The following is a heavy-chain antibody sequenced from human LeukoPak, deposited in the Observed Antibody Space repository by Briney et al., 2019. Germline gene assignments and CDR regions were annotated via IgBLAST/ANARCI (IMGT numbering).Heavy chain of an antibody. V-gene: IGHV3-48*01. CDR1: GFSFRSYS. J-gene: IGHJ4*02. Sequence: GGSLRLSCAASGFSFRSYSINWVRQAPGKGLEWVSYISGDGNATHYTDSVKGRFTISRDNAKNALYLQMNSLRAEDTAVYFCARDYVYAFDYWGQGTLVTVSS. CDR2: ISGDGNAT. D-gene: IGHD2/OR15-2a*01. CDR3: ARDYVYAFDY.